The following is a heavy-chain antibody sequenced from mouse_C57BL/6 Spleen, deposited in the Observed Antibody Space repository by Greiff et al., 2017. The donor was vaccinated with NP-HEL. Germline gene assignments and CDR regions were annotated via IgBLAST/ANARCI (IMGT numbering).Heavy chain of an antibody. J-gene: IGHJ4*01. D-gene: IGHD1-1*01. CDR1: GYTFTEYT. Sequence: QVQLKQSGAELVKPGASVKLSCKASGYTFTEYTIHWVKQRSGQGLEWIGWFYPGSGSIKYNEKFKDKATLTADKSSSTVYMELSRLTSEDSAVYFCARHEVYYYGSSPYAMDYWGQGTSVTVSS. V-gene: IGHV1-62-2*01. CDR3: ARHEVYYYGSSPYAMDY. CDR2: FYPGSGSI.